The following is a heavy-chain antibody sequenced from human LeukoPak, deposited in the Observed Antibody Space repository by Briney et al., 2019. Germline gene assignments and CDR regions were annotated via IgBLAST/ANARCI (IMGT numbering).Heavy chain of an antibody. CDR2: MSADGINT. J-gene: IGHJ5*01. V-gene: IGHV3-30-3*01. CDR3: ARDAGSAWISWFDS. CDR1: GFIFSDYA. D-gene: IGHD6-19*01. Sequence: GGSLGLSCTASGFIFSDYAMHWVRQAPGKGLEWVAVMSADGINTFYAASVRGRFTISRDNSKGTVNLQMNRLTSEDTAVYYCARDAGSAWISWFDSWGQGSVVAVSS.